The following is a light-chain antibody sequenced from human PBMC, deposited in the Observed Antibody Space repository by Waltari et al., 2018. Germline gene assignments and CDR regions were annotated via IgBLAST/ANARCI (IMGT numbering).Light chain of an antibody. V-gene: IGKV1-39*01. CDR1: HSISSY. CDR2: AAS. J-gene: IGKJ3*01. CDR3: QQSYSYFT. Sequence: DTQMTQSPSSLSASVGDRVTITCRASHSISSYLNWYQHKPGKAPKLLIYAASSLQSGVPSRLSGSGSGTDFTLTISSLQPEDFATYYCQQSYSYFTFGPGTKVDIK.